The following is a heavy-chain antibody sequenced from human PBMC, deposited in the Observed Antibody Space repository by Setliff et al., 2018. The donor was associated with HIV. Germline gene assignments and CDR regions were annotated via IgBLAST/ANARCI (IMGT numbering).Heavy chain of an antibody. J-gene: IGHJ4*02. CDR2: IYTNGST. V-gene: IGHV4-61*02. CDR3: ARDFYDSSGYLNLGFDY. D-gene: IGHD3-22*01. CDR1: GGSISSGSYY. Sequence: SETLSLTCTVSGGSISSGSYYWSWIRQSAGKGLEWIGRIYTNGSTNYNPSLKSRVTITVDESMNTAYMELNSLRSDDTAVYYCARDFYDSSGYLNLGFDYWGQGSLVTVSS.